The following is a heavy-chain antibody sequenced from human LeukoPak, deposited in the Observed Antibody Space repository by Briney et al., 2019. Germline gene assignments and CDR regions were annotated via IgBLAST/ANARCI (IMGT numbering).Heavy chain of an antibody. Sequence: VKVACKASGGSFSSYAISCVRQAPGQGLEWMGRIIPIFGIANYAQKFQGRVTITADKSTSTAYMELSSLRSEDTAVYYCARAVTLGNLYYFDYWGQGTLVTVSS. CDR3: ARAVTLGNLYYFDY. CDR1: GGSFSSYA. D-gene: IGHD3-16*01. V-gene: IGHV1-69*04. CDR2: IIPIFGIA. J-gene: IGHJ4*02.